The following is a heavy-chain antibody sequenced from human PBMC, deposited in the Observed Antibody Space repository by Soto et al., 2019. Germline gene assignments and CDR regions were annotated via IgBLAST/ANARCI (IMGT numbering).Heavy chain of an antibody. Sequence: QVQLVQSGAEVKKPGASVKVSCKASGYSFSSFDLSWVRQVPGQGLEGMGWIRADNSNGNYAQKFQGRVTMTTDTSTSTTYMELRSLRSDDTAIYYCARKHSLAFDLWGQGTTVTVSS. CDR2: IRADNSNG. CDR1: GYSFSSFD. D-gene: IGHD3-16*02. CDR3: ARKHSLAFDL. V-gene: IGHV1-18*01. J-gene: IGHJ3*01.